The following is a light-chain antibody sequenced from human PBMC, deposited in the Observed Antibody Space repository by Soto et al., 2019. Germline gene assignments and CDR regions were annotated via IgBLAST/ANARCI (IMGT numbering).Light chain of an antibody. CDR3: QSYDNSLRV. V-gene: IGLV1-40*01. J-gene: IGLJ2*01. Sequence: QSVLTQPPSVSGAPGQRVTISCTGSSSNIGAGYDVHWYQRLPGTAPKLLIYGNTNRPSGVPDRFSGSKSGTSASLAITGLQAEDEADYYCQSYDNSLRVFGGGTKLTVL. CDR2: GNT. CDR1: SSNIGAGYD.